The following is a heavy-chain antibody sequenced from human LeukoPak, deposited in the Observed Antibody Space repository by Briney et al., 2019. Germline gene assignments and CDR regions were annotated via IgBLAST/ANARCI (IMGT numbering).Heavy chain of an antibody. V-gene: IGHV4-39*07. CDR1: DDSISSSSYY. CDR2: IYHSGST. CDR3: ARFNEGIAAAGDY. Sequence: PSETLSLTCTVSDDSISSSSYYWGWIRQPPGEGLDWIGSIYHSGSTFYNPSLKSRVTISVDTSKNQFSLKLSSVTAADTAVYYCARFNEGIAAAGDYWGQGTLVTVSS. D-gene: IGHD6-13*01. J-gene: IGHJ4*02.